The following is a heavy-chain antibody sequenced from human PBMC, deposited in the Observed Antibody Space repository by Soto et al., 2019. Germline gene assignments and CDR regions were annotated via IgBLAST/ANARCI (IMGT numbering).Heavy chain of an antibody. CDR1: GFTFDDYA. V-gene: IGHV3-9*01. CDR3: ATMVRGVDY. Sequence: GGSLRLSCAASGFTFDDYAMHWVRQAPGKGLEWVSGISWNSGSIGYADSVKGRFTISRDNAKNSLYLQMNSLRAEDTALYYCATMVRGVDYWGQGTLVTVSS. D-gene: IGHD3-10*01. CDR2: ISWNSGSI. J-gene: IGHJ4*02.